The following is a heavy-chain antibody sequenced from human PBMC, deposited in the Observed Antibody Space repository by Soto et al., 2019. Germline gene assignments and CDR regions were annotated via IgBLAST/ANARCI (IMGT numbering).Heavy chain of an antibody. D-gene: IGHD7-27*01. CDR1: GFTFSTYA. CDR2: ISWNSGSI. Sequence: GGSLRLSCVVSGFTFSTYAMHWVRQAPGKGLEWVSGISWNSGSIGYADSVKGRFTISRDNAKNSLYLQMNSLRAEDTALYYCAKDRGENHYYYYYGMDVWGQGTTVTVSS. CDR3: AKDRGENHYYYYYGMDV. V-gene: IGHV3-9*01. J-gene: IGHJ6*02.